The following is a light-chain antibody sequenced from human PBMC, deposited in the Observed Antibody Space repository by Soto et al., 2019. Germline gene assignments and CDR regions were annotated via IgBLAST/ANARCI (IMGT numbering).Light chain of an antibody. CDR2: DVS. Sequence: QSALTQPASVSGSPGQSITISCTGTSSDVGGYNYVSWYQQHPGKAPKLMICDVSNRPSGVSNRFSGSKSGNTASLTISGLQAEDEADYYCSSYPSSSTYVFGTGTKLTVL. CDR1: SSDVGGYNY. J-gene: IGLJ1*01. V-gene: IGLV2-14*01. CDR3: SSYPSSSTYV.